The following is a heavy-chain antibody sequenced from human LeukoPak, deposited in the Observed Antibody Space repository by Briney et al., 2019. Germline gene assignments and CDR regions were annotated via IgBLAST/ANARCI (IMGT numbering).Heavy chain of an antibody. CDR3: ARDRVPQLTADY. D-gene: IGHD7-27*01. V-gene: IGHV3-48*03. J-gene: IGHJ4*02. CDR2: ISSSGSTI. CDR1: GFTFSSYE. Sequence: PGGSLRLSCAASGFTFSSYEMNWVRQAPGKGLEWVSYISSSGSTIYYAASVKGRFTISRDNAKNSLYLQMNSLRDEDTAVYYCARDRVPQLTADYWGQGTLVTVSS.